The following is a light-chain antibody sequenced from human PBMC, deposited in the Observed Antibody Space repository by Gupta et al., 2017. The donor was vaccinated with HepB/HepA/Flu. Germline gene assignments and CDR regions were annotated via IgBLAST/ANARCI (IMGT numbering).Light chain of an antibody. CDR1: QSGFVSSKKKNY. CDR2: WAS. V-gene: IGKV4-1*01. J-gene: IGKJ1*01. Sequence: DIVMTQSPDSLAVSLGERATINCKSSQSGFVSSKKKNYLAWYQTTPGQPPKVLIYWASTRESGVPDRFSGSGSGTDFTLTISSLQAADVAVYYCQQYYATPRTFGQGTKVGIK. CDR3: QQYYATPRT.